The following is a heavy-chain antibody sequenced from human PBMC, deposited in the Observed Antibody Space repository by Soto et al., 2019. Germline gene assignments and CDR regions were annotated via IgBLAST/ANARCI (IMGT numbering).Heavy chain of an antibody. CDR1: GYIFSNYY. Sequence: VASVKVSCKASGYIFSNYYMHWVRQAPGQGLEWMGIINPSGGSTSDAQKFQGRVTMTRDTSMSTVYMELNSLRAEDTAVYYCAKGGRGTYYYYYGMDVWGQGTTVTVSS. J-gene: IGHJ6*02. V-gene: IGHV1-46*01. D-gene: IGHD1-1*01. CDR2: INPSGGST. CDR3: AKGGRGTYYYYYGMDV.